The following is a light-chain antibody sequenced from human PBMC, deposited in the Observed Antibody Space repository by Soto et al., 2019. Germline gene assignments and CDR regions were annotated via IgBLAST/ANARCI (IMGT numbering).Light chain of an antibody. CDR3: QQYNNWRQT. Sequence: ETGLTHPPATRAWFSGKRAPLSCRYKYKVSNNVAWYQQKPGQAPRLLIYGASARATGVPDRFSGSGSGTEFTLTISSLQSEDFAVYYCQQYNNWRQTFGQGTKVDIK. V-gene: IGKV3-15*01. J-gene: IGKJ1*01. CDR2: GAS. CDR1: YKVSNN.